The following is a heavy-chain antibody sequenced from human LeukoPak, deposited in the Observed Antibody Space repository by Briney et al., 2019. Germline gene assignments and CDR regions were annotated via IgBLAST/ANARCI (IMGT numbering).Heavy chain of an antibody. CDR2: IKGDGSEK. V-gene: IGHV3-7*01. D-gene: IGHD1-26*01. CDR3: ARVHREIMDV. Sequence: GGSLRLSCAASGFTFSSHWMSWVRQAPGKGLEWVANIKGDGSEKYYVDSVKGRFTISRDNAKNSLYLQMNSLRAEDTAVYYCARVHREIMDVWGKGTTVTISS. CDR1: GFTFSSHW. J-gene: IGHJ6*03.